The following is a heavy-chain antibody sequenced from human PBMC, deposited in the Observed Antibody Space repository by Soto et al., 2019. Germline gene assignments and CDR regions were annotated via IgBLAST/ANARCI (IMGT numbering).Heavy chain of an antibody. Sequence: SVKVSCKASGYTFTSYAISWVRQAPGQGLEWMGEIIPIFDTANYAQKFQGRVTITADESTSTAYMELSSLRSEDTAVYYCARDRGPSSGYYPYWFDPWGQGTLVTVSS. J-gene: IGHJ5*02. CDR1: GYTFTSYA. CDR2: IIPIFDTA. V-gene: IGHV1-69*13. CDR3: ARDRGPSSGYYPYWFDP. D-gene: IGHD3-22*01.